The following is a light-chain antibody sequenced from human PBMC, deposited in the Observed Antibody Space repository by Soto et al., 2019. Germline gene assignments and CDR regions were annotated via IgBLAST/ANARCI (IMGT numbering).Light chain of an antibody. V-gene: IGLV2-14*01. CDR3: LSYASSNTLL. CDR1: SSDIGGYNY. CDR2: EVS. J-gene: IGLJ2*01. Sequence: QSVLTQPASVSGSPGQSIAISCTGTSSDIGGYNYVSWYQQHPGRAPKLIIFEVSNRPSGVSNRFSGSKSGNTASLTISGLQPEDEANYYCLSYASSNTLLFGGGTKVTVL.